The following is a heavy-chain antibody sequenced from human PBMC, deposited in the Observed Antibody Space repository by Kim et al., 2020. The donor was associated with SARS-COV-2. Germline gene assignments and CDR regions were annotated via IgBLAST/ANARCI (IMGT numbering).Heavy chain of an antibody. J-gene: IGHJ5*02. V-gene: IGHV4-39*01. Sequence: ETLSLTCTVSGGSISSTSYYWGWIRQPPGKGLEWIASIYYSGSTYHNPSLKSRVTISVDTSKNQFSLKLSSVTAADTAVYYCAVHDYDSSGYYSVNWFGPWGQGTRVTVSS. CDR3: AVHDYDSSGYYSVNWFGP. D-gene: IGHD3-22*01. CDR2: IYYSGST. CDR1: GGSISSTSYY.